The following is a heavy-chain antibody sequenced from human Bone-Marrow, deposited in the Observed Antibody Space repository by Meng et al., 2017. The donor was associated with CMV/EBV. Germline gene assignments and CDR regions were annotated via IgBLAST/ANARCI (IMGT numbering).Heavy chain of an antibody. J-gene: IGHJ4*02. CDR1: GGSISSSSYY. V-gene: IGHV4-39*01. Sequence: GSLRLSCTVSGGSISSSSYYWGWIRRPPGKGLEWIGSIYYSGSTYYNPSLKSRVTISVDTSKNQFSLKLSSVTAADTAVYYCARGGPRGSYHRRICYFDYWGQGTLVTVSS. D-gene: IGHD1-26*01. CDR3: ARGGPRGSYHRRICYFDY. CDR2: IYYSGST.